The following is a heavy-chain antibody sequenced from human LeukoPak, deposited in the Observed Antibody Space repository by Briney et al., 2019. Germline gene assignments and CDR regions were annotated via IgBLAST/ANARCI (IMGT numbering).Heavy chain of an antibody. CDR3: ARVNGGYDY. CDR1: GYTFTSYD. Sequence: ASVKVSCKSSGYTFTSYDIHWMRQATGQGLEWMGWMNPNSGNTGYAQKFQGRVTMTRNTSISTAYMELSSLRSEDTAVFYCARVNGGYDYWGQGTLVTVSS. CDR2: MNPNSGNT. V-gene: IGHV1-8*01. D-gene: IGHD2-8*01. J-gene: IGHJ4*02.